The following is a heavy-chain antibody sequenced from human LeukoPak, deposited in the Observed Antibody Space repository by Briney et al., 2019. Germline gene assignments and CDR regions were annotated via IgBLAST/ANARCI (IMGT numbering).Heavy chain of an antibody. J-gene: IGHJ3*02. CDR1: GGSICSHY. CDR3: ARLLNNDNAGDPDTFDM. D-gene: IGHD2-21*02. V-gene: IGHV4-59*11. Sequence: SETLSLTCTVSGGSICSHYWSWIRQSPERGLEWIGFIYYTGTTRDNPSLRGRVTMPVDSSRNHFSLKLTSMTAADTALYYCARLLNNDNAGDPDTFDMWGQGTMVTVSS. CDR2: IYYTGTT.